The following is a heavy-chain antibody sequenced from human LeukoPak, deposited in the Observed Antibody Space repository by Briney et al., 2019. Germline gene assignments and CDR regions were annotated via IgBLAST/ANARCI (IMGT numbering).Heavy chain of an antibody. D-gene: IGHD3-10*01. CDR3: AKDRYRHYYGSGTYYKGYGVDV. J-gene: IGHJ6*02. CDR1: GFTFSNYG. V-gene: IGHV3-30*18. CDR2: ISHDADNK. Sequence: PGGSLRLTCAASGFTFSNYGIHWVRQAPGKGLEWVAVISHDADNKYYGDSVKGRFTVARDNSKNTLPLQMDSLRAEDTAVYFCAKDRYRHYYGSGTYYKGYGVDVWGQGTTVIVSS.